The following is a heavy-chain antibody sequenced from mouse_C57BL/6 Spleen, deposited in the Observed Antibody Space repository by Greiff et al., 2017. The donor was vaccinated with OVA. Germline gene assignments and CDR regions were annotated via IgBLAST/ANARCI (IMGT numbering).Heavy chain of an antibody. CDR3: ARSGNWDHY. D-gene: IGHD4-1*01. CDR1: GYTFTSYG. J-gene: IGHJ2*01. Sequence: VKVVESGAELARPGASVKLSCKASGYTFTSYGISWVKQRTGQGLEWIGYINPSSGYTKYNQKFKDKATLTADKSSSTAYMQLSSLTYEDSAVYYCARSGNWDHYWGQGTTLTVSS. CDR2: INPSSGYT. V-gene: IGHV1-81*01.